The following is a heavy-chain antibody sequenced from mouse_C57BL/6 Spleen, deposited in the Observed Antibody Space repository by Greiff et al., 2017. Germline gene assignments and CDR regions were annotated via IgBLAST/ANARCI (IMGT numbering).Heavy chain of an antibody. CDR2: ISSGSSTI. Sequence: EVKLEESGGGLVKPGGSLKLSCAASGFTFSDYGMHWVRQAPEKGLEWVAYISSGSSTIYYADTVKGRFTISRDNAKNTLFLQMTSLRSEDTAMYYCAREGGYYYAMDYWGQGTSVTVSS. J-gene: IGHJ4*01. V-gene: IGHV5-17*01. D-gene: IGHD2-2*01. CDR1: GFTFSDYG. CDR3: AREGGYYYAMDY.